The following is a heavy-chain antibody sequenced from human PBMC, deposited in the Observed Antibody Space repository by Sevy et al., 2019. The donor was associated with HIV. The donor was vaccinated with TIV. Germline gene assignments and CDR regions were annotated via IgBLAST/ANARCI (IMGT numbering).Heavy chain of an antibody. CDR2: IFNDGST. D-gene: IGHD5-18*01. CDR1: GFTVSNNY. CDR3: ARDLGYSYGLIFDY. Sequence: GGSLRLSCAASGFTVSNNYMSWVRQAPGKGLEWVAVIFNDGSTNYEASVKGRFTISGDSSKNTLYLQMKGLRADDTAVYYCARDLGYSYGLIFDYWGQGALVTVSS. V-gene: IGHV3-53*01. J-gene: IGHJ4*02.